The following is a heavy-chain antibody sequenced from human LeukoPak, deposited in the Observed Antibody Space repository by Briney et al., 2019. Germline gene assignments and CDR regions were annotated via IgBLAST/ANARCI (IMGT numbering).Heavy chain of an antibody. J-gene: IGHJ4*02. D-gene: IGHD7-27*01. CDR3: ASVATNRGSSGDY. Sequence: PSETLSLTCTVSGGSINIVVYYWSWIRQHPGKGLEWIGYIYYSGSTYYNPSLKSRVSISVDTSENHFSLRLNSVTAADTAVYYCASVATNRGSSGDYWGQGTLVTVSS. CDR1: GGSINIVVYY. CDR2: IYYSGST. V-gene: IGHV4-31*03.